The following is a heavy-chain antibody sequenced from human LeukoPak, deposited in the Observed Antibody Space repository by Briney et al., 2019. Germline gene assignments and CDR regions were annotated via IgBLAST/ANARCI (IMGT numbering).Heavy chain of an antibody. Sequence: ASVKVSCKASGYTFTSYGISWVRPAPGQGLEWMGWISAYNGNTNYAQKLQGRVTMTTDTSTSTAYMELRSLRSDDTAVYYCARDLVGPYGAISSRAVAGTSGYWGQGTLVTVSS. V-gene: IGHV1-18*01. J-gene: IGHJ4*02. CDR3: ARDLVGPYGAISSRAVAGTSGY. CDR1: GYTFTSYG. D-gene: IGHD6-19*01. CDR2: ISAYNGNT.